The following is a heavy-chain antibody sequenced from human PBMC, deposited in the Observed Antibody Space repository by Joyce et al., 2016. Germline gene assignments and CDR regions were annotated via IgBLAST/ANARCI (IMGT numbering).Heavy chain of an antibody. Sequence: QVQLVQSGAEVKKPGASVKVYCKASGYTFTNYYMHWVRQAPGQGLEWMGRINPSGGSTNAAQKCQGRVTMTRDTSTSTVYMELSSLRSEDTAVYYCARDTAMATGYYYYGMDVWGQGTTVTVSS. V-gene: IGHV1-46*01. CDR2: INPSGGST. CDR1: GYTFTNYY. J-gene: IGHJ6*02. CDR3: ARDTAMATGYYYYGMDV. D-gene: IGHD5-18*01.